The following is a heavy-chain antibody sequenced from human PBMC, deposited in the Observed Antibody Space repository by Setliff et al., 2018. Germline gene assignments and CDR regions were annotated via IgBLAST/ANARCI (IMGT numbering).Heavy chain of an antibody. V-gene: IGHV3-74*01. CDR3: ARDRISRYYDSGAHAFDI. CDR1: GFTFSSYW. J-gene: IGHJ3*02. Sequence: GGSLRLSCAASGFTFSSYWMHWVRQVPGKGLVWVSRINSDGSSTSYADSVKGRFTISRDNAKNTLFLQMNSLRVEDTAVYYCARDRISRYYDSGAHAFDIWGQGTMVTVSS. CDR2: INSDGSST. D-gene: IGHD3-22*01.